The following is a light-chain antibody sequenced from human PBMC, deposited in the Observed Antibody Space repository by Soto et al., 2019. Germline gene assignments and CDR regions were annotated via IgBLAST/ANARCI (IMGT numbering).Light chain of an antibody. Sequence: QSVLTQPLSVSGAPGQRVTISCTGSSSNIGAGYDVHWYQQLPGTAPKLLIHGNSNRPSGVPDRFSGSKSGTSASLAITGLQAEDEADYYCQSYDRSLTGWVFGGGTKLTVL. CDR3: QSYDRSLTGWV. J-gene: IGLJ3*02. CDR2: GNS. CDR1: SSNIGAGYD. V-gene: IGLV1-40*01.